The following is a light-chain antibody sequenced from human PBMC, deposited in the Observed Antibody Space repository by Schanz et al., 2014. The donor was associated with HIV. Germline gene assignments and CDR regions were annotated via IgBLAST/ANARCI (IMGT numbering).Light chain of an antibody. V-gene: IGLV2-8*01. J-gene: IGLJ2*01. Sequence: QSALTQPPSASGSPGQSVTISCTGTSSDVGGYNHVSWYQQHPGKAPKLMIYEVIKRPSGVPDRFSGSKSGSTASLTISGLQAEDEADYYCCSYAGTSPVVVFGGGTKLTVL. CDR3: CSYAGTSPVVV. CDR1: SSDVGGYNH. CDR2: EVI.